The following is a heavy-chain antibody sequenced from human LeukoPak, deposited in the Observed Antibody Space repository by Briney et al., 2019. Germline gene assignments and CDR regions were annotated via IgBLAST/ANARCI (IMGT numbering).Heavy chain of an antibody. V-gene: IGHV4-34*01. D-gene: IGHD6-13*01. CDR3: ARKSIETAGRKPYDY. J-gene: IGHJ4*02. Sequence: SETLSPTCAVYGGSFSGYYWSWIRQPPGKGLEWIGGIDHRGRTNSNLSLKSRVTILVDTSKNQFSLRLSSVIAADTAVYYCARKSIETAGRKPYDYWDQGTLVTVSP. CDR1: GGSFSGYY. CDR2: IDHRGRT.